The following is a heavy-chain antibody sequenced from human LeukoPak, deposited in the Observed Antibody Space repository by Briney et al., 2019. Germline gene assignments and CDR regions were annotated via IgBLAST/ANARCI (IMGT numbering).Heavy chain of an antibody. CDR1: GGSFSGYY. CDR3: AREPLWFRGRYFDY. D-gene: IGHD3-10*01. Sequence: SETLSLTCAVYGGSFSGYYWSWIRQPPGKGLEWIGEINHSGSTNYNPSLKSRVTISVDTSKNQFSLKLSSVTAADTAVYYCAREPLWFRGRYFDYWGQGTLVTVSS. J-gene: IGHJ4*02. CDR2: INHSGST. V-gene: IGHV4-34*01.